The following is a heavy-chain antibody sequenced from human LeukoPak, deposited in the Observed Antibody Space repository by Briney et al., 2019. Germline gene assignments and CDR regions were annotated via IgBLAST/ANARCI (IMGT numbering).Heavy chain of an antibody. CDR2: INHSGST. J-gene: IGHJ3*02. CDR1: GGSFSGYY. Sequence: SETLSLTCAVYGGSFSGYYWSWLRQPPGKGLEWIGEINHSGSTNYNPSLKSRVTISVDTSKNQFSLKLSSVTAADTAVYYCTRRPPRIAAAGTPRNAFDIWGQGTMVTVSS. CDR3: TRRPPRIAAAGTPRNAFDI. V-gene: IGHV4-34*01. D-gene: IGHD6-13*01.